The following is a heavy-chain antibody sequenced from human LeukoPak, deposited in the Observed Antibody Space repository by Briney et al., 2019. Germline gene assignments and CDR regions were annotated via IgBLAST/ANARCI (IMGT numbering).Heavy chain of an antibody. CDR1: GFTFSSYG. V-gene: IGHV3-30*18. CDR3: AKDHEDDGYFDY. J-gene: IGHJ4*02. CDR2: ISYDGSNK. Sequence: GGSLRLSCAASGFTFSSYGMHWVRQAPGKGLEWVAVISYDGSNKYYADSVKGRFTISRDNSKNTLYLQMNSLRAEDTAVYYCAKDHEDDGYFDYWGQGTLATVSS. D-gene: IGHD3-3*01.